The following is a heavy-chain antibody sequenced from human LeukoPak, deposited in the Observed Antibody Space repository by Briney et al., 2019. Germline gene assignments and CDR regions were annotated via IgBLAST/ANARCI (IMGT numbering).Heavy chain of an antibody. D-gene: IGHD6-13*01. Sequence: PRGSLRLSCAASGFTFTTYGLHWVRQAPGKGLEWVAAIASNGGSEYYADSVKGRFTISRDNSKNTLFLQMNSLRPDDTAVYYCAKRGHYSINWYHYFDYWGQGTLVTVSS. CDR1: GFTFTTYG. J-gene: IGHJ4*02. V-gene: IGHV3-30*18. CDR3: AKRGHYSINWYHYFDY. CDR2: IASNGGSE.